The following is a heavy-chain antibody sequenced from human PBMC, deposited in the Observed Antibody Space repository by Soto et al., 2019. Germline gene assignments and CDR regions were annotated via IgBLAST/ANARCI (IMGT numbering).Heavy chain of an antibody. V-gene: IGHV3-23*01. Sequence: EVQVLESGGGLVQPGGSLRLSCAASGLTFTSYAMTWVRQAQGKGLEWVSAVSGSGASTYYADSVKGRFTISRDNSKNMVYLQMNSLGADDTVVYYCANRGGGYWGQGTPVTVSS. CDR3: ANRGGGY. D-gene: IGHD3-16*01. CDR2: VSGSGAST. J-gene: IGHJ4*02. CDR1: GLTFTSYA.